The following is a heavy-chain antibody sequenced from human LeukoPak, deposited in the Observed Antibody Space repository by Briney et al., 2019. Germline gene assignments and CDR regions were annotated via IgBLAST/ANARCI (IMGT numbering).Heavy chain of an antibody. D-gene: IGHD1-26*01. CDR2: ITDNGGST. J-gene: IGHJ4*02. V-gene: IGHV3-23*01. Sequence: GGSLRLSCAASGFTFSSYAMNWVRQAPGKGLEWVSGITDNGGSTYYADSVKGRFTISRDNSKNTLYLQMNSLRAEDTAVYYCAKKGATTGDFDYWGQGTLVTVSS. CDR1: GFTFSSYA. CDR3: AKKGATTGDFDY.